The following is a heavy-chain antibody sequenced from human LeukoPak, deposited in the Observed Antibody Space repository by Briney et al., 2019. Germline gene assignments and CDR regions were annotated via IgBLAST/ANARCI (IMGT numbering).Heavy chain of an antibody. CDR1: GGSFSGYY. J-gene: IGHJ6*04. Sequence: SETLSLTCAVYGGSFSGYYWSWIRQPPGKGLEWIGEINHSGSTNYNPSLKSRVTISVDTSKNQFSLKLSSVTAADTAVYYCARAGCSSTSCYYYYGMDVWGKGTMVTVSS. CDR3: ARAGCSSTSCYYYYGMDV. D-gene: IGHD2-2*01. CDR2: INHSGST. V-gene: IGHV4-34*01.